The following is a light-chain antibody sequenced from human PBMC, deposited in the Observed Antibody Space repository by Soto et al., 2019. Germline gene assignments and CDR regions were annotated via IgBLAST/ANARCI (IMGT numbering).Light chain of an antibody. J-gene: IGKJ5*01. V-gene: IGKV1-39*01. Sequence: DIQMTQSPSSLSASVGDTVNITCPATQSISSYLNCYQQKPGKAPKLLIYAASSLQSGVPSRFIGSGSGTDFTLTISSLQPEDFATYYCQQSYSTPLITFGQGTRLEIK. CDR3: QQSYSTPLIT. CDR2: AAS. CDR1: QSISSY.